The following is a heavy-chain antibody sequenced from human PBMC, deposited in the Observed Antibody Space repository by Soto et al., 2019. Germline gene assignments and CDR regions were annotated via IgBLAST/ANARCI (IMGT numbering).Heavy chain of an antibody. D-gene: IGHD6-13*01. V-gene: IGHV1-69*06. Sequence: QVQLVQSGAEVKKPGSSVKVSCKASGGTFSSYAISWVRQAPGQGLEWMGGIIPIFGTTNYAQKFQGRVTITADKSTSSAYVELSSLRSEDTAVYYCARDSRPIAAAGDAFDIWGQGTMVTVSS. J-gene: IGHJ3*02. CDR3: ARDSRPIAAAGDAFDI. CDR2: IIPIFGTT. CDR1: GGTFSSYA.